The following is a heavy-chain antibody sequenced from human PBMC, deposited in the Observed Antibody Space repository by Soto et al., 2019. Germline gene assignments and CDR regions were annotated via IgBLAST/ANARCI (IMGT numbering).Heavy chain of an antibody. V-gene: IGHV3-73*01. D-gene: IGHD1-1*01. CDR2: IRSTDKNYAT. J-gene: IGHJ5*02. CDR1: GFAFSATP. Sequence: EVQLVQSGGGMVQSGGSLELSCAASGFAFSATPVHWVRQASGTGLEWVGRIRSTDKNYATAFAASVKGRFTVSSDDSKNLALLHMNSLKNDDTAVYYCTTGGTHTWRLDPWGQGALVTVS. CDR3: TTGGTHTWRLDP.